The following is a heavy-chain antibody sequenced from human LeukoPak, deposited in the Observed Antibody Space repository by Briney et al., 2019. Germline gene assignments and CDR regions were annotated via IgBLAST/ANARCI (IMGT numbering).Heavy chain of an antibody. D-gene: IGHD6-6*01. CDR1: GFTFNSYG. V-gene: IGHV3-23*01. Sequence: PGGSLRLSCAASGFTFNSYGMSWVRQAPGKGLEWVSSISDDGRSTYYADSVKGRFTISKDNSKNTMYLQMNNLRAEDTAIYYCAKRVPYTSSSVYFDYWGQGTLVTVSS. J-gene: IGHJ4*02. CDR2: ISDDGRST. CDR3: AKRVPYTSSSVYFDY.